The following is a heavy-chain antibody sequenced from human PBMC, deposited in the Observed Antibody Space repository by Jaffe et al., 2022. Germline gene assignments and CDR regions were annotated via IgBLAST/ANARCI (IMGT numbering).Heavy chain of an antibody. CDR1: GFTFRDFY. Sequence: QVQLVESGGGLVKPGGSLRLSCAASGFTFRDFYMTWIRQAPGKGLEWVSYISSSGSTIYYADSVKGRFTVSRDNAKNSLYLQMNSLRAEDTALYYCARVEYGDYGAYYYYYMDVWGKGTTVTVSS. J-gene: IGHJ6*03. CDR2: ISSSGSTI. D-gene: IGHD4-17*01. CDR3: ARVEYGDYGAYYYYYMDV. V-gene: IGHV3-11*01.